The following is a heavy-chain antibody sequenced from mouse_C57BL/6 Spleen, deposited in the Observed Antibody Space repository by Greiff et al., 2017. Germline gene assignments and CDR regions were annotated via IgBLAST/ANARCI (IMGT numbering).Heavy chain of an antibody. D-gene: IGHD1-1*01. CDR1: GFSLTSYG. J-gene: IGHJ1*03. CDR3: ARGGYGSSYWYFDV. CDR2: IWSDGST. Sequence: VKLVESGPGLVQPSQSLSITCTVSGFSLTSYGVHWVRQSPGKGLEWLGVIWSDGSTDYNAAFISRLSISKDNSKSQVFFKMNSLQADDTAIYYCARGGYGSSYWYFDVWGTGTTVTVSS. V-gene: IGHV2-2*01.